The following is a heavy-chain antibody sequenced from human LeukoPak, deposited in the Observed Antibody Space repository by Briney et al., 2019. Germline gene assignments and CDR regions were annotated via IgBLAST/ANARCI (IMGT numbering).Heavy chain of an antibody. CDR3: ARDGSHRYSSGLIDY. CDR1: GYTFTSYG. CDR2: ISAYNGNT. D-gene: IGHD6-19*01. Sequence: ASVKVSCKASGYTFTSYGISWVRQAPGQGLEWMGWISAYNGNTNYAQKLQGRVTVTTDTSTSTAYMELRSLRSDDTAVYYCARDGSHRYSSGLIDYWGQGTLVTVSS. J-gene: IGHJ4*02. V-gene: IGHV1-18*01.